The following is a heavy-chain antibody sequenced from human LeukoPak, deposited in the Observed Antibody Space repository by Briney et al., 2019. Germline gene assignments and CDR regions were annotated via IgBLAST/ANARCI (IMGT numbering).Heavy chain of an antibody. CDR1: GFTFSDYY. D-gene: IGHD3-22*01. Sequence: MPGGSLRLSCAASGFTFSDYYMSWIRQAPGKGLEWVSYISSSGSTIYYADSVKGRFTISRDNAKNSLYLQMNSLRAEDTAVYYCARGRYYDSSGYFVYVFDYWGQGTLVTVSS. CDR3: ARGRYYDSSGYFVYVFDY. V-gene: IGHV3-11*04. J-gene: IGHJ4*02. CDR2: ISSSGSTI.